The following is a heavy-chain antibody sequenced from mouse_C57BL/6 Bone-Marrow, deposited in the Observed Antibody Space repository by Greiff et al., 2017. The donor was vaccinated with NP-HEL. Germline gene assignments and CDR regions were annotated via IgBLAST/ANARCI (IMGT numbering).Heavy chain of an antibody. J-gene: IGHJ4*01. CDR3: ERAFINTGVAKRYAMED. D-gene: IGHD1-1*01. Sequence: VQLKQSGPGLVKPSQSLSLTCSVTGYSITSGYYWNWIRQFPGNKLEWMGYISYDGSNNYNPSLKNRISITRATSKNQFFLKLNSVTMEDTDTYDCERAFINTGVAKRYAMEDWGQGTSVTVSS. V-gene: IGHV3-6*01. CDR1: GYSITSGYY. CDR2: ISYDGSN.